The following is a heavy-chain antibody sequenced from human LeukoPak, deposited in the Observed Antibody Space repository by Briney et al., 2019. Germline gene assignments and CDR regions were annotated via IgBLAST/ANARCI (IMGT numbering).Heavy chain of an antibody. CDR2: ISYSGTT. V-gene: IGHV4-39*07. J-gene: IGHJ4*02. D-gene: IGHD3-10*01. CDR1: GGSISSSSFY. Sequence: SETLSLTCTVSGGSISSSSFYWGWIRQPPGKGLEWIGTISYSGTTYYNPSLKSRVTISVDTSKNQFSLKLSSVTAADTAVYYCARGLVLAFGELSSHPKYYFDYWGQGTLVTVSS. CDR3: ARGLVLAFGELSSHPKYYFDY.